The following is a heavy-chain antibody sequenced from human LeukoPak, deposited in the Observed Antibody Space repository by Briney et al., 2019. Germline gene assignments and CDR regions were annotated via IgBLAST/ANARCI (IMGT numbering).Heavy chain of an antibody. CDR3: ARHGENPTPEYYYYYYMDV. CDR1: GYSISSGYY. CDR2: IYHSGST. Sequence: SETLSLTCAVSGYSISSGYYWGWIRLPPGKGLERIGSIYHSGSTYYNPSLKSRVTISVDTSKNQFPLKLSSVTAADTAVYYCARHGENPTPEYYYYYYMDVWGKGTTVTVSS. J-gene: IGHJ6*03. D-gene: IGHD1-14*01. V-gene: IGHV4-38-2*01.